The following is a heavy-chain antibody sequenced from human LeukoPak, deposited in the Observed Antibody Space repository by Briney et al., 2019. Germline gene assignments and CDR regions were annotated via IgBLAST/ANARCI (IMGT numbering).Heavy chain of an antibody. V-gene: IGHV3-21*01. CDR1: GFTLSSYR. CDR3: ARRPPPTPHPYYDFWRGPEGQCMDV. Sequence: NPGGSLRLACAASGFTLSSYRMKWVRQAPGRGLEWVSSISSSSSHITYADSVKGRYTICRDNAKNSLYQQMNSLRAEDTAAYYCARRPPPTPHPYYDFWRGPEGQCMDVWGQGTTVTDSS. J-gene: IGHJ6*01. D-gene: IGHD3-3*01. CDR2: ISSSSSHI.